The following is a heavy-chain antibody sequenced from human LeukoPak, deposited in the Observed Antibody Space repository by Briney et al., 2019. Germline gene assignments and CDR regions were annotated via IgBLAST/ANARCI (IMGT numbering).Heavy chain of an antibody. Sequence: GGSLRLSCAAAGFTFSSYAMSWVREAPGEGLEWVSAISGSGGSTYYADSVKGRSTISRDNSKNTLYLQMNSLRAEDTAVYYCAKGSFMVRFYGMDVWGQGTTVTVSS. CDR1: GFTFSSYA. D-gene: IGHD3-10*01. J-gene: IGHJ6*02. CDR2: ISGSGGST. V-gene: IGHV3-23*01. CDR3: AKGSFMVRFYGMDV.